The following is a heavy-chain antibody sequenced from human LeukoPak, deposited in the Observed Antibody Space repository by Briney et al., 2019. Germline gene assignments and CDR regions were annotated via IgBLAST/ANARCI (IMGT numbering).Heavy chain of an antibody. V-gene: IGHV4-61*02. CDR3: ARASYYYGSGSYRDQFDP. CDR2: IYTSGST. D-gene: IGHD3-10*01. Sequence: SQTLSLTCTASGGSISSGSYYWSWIRQPAGKGLEWIGRIYTSGSTNYNPSLKSRVTISVDTSKNQFSLKLSSVTAADTAVYYCARASYYYGSGSYRDQFDPWGQGTLVTVSS. CDR1: GGSISSGSYY. J-gene: IGHJ5*02.